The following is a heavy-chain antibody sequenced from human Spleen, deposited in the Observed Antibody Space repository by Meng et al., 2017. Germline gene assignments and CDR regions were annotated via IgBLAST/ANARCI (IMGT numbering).Heavy chain of an antibody. Sequence: GESLKISCKGSGYSFTSYWIAWVRQMPGKGLECMGIIYPDDSDTRYSPSFQGQVTISADKSISTTYLQLGSLKASDTAIYYCARPEEGVHYDILTGCYNRYYYGMDVWGQGTTVTVSS. D-gene: IGHD3-9*01. CDR2: IYPDDSDT. CDR1: GYSFTSYW. CDR3: ARPEEGVHYDILTGCYNRYYYGMDV. J-gene: IGHJ6*02. V-gene: IGHV5-51*01.